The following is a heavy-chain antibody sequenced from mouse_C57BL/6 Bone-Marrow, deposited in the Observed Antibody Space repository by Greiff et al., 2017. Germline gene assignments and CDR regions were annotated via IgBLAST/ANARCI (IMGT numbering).Heavy chain of an antibody. CDR3: ARAIYTRFAY. CDR1: GFTFSDFY. J-gene: IGHJ3*01. D-gene: IGHD2-1*01. V-gene: IGHV7-1*01. Sequence: EVKVVESGGGLVQSGRSLRLSCATSGFTFSDFYMEWVRQAPGKGLEWIAASRNKANDYTTEYSASVKGRFIVSRDTSQSILYLQMNALRAEDTAIYYCARAIYTRFAYWGQGTLVTVSA. CDR2: SRNKANDYTT.